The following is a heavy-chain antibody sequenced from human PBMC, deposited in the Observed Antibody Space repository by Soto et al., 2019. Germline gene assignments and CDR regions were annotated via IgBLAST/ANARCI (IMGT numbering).Heavy chain of an antibody. Sequence: TGGSLRLSCAASGLTFSDYAMSWVRQAPGKGLEWVSTISGSGANTYYTDSEKGRFTISRDNSKSTLYLQMNSLRGEDTAVYYCARSSGGVFGIIIEGSNWLAPWGQGSLVTVSS. D-gene: IGHD3-16*02. CDR3: ARSSGGVFGIIIEGSNWLAP. CDR1: GLTFSDYA. J-gene: IGHJ5*02. V-gene: IGHV3-23*01. CDR2: ISGSGANT.